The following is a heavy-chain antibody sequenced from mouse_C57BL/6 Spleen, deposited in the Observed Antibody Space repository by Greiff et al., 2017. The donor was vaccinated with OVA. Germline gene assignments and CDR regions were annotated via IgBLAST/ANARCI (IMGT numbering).Heavy chain of an antibody. D-gene: IGHD1-1*01. J-gene: IGHJ1*03. Sequence: VQLQQSGPELVKPGASVKISCKASGYAFSSSWMNWVKQRPGKGLEWIGRIYPGDGDTNYNGKFKGKATLTADKSSSTAYMQLSSLTSEDSAVYFCARWYYGSSRYWYFDVWGTGTTVTVSS. CDR2: IYPGDGDT. CDR1: GYAFSSSW. CDR3: ARWYYGSSRYWYFDV. V-gene: IGHV1-82*01.